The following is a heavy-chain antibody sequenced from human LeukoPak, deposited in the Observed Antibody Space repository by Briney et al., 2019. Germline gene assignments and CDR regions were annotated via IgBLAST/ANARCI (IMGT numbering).Heavy chain of an antibody. CDR1: GFTFSSFA. Sequence: GGSLRLSCAVSGFTFSSFAMSWVRQPPGKGLEWLSVISDSGGTTFYADSVKGRFTISRDNSKNTLYLQMNSLRAEDTAVYYCARGSGRVGIYYFDYWGQGTLVTVSS. J-gene: IGHJ4*02. V-gene: IGHV3-23*01. CDR2: ISDSGGTT. D-gene: IGHD3-10*01. CDR3: ARGSGRVGIYYFDY.